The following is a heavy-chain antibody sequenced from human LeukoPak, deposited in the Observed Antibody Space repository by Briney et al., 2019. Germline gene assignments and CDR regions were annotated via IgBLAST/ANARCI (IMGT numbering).Heavy chain of an antibody. V-gene: IGHV3-48*01. CDR2: ISSRIATI. CDR3: AREWGPTVASEGAYDWFDP. J-gene: IGHJ5*02. CDR1: GFTFSSYS. D-gene: IGHD6-19*01. Sequence: GGSLRLSCAVSGFTFSSYSMNWVRQAPGKGLEWVSYISSRIATIYYADSVQGRFTISRDNAKNLLYLQMNSLRAEDTAVYYCAREWGPTVASEGAYDWFDPWGQGTLVTVSS.